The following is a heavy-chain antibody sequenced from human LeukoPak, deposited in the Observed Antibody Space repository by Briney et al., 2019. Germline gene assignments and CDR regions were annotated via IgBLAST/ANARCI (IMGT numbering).Heavy chain of an antibody. Sequence: GGSLRRSCAASGFTGSSNYMSWVRQAPGNGLEWVSVIYSGGSTYYADSVKGRFTISRDNSKNTLYLQMNSLRAEDTAVYYCALNSYGYVAFDYWGQGTLVTVSS. J-gene: IGHJ4*02. CDR3: ALNSYGYVAFDY. CDR2: IYSGGST. V-gene: IGHV3-66*02. D-gene: IGHD5-18*01. CDR1: GFTGSSNY.